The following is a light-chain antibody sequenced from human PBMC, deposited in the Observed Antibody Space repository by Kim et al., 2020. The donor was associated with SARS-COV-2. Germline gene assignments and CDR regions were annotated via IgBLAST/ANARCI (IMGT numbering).Light chain of an antibody. Sequence: MAVTTTCSRSGGIINDNDMQEYQQPPGAVPTTVIYENNQRPSGVADRFSGSDDNSSNSSSLTISGLRTEEEADYYCQSYNRDNVLFGGGTQLTVL. CDR1: GGIINDND. CDR2: ENN. CDR3: QSYNRDNVL. V-gene: IGLV6-57*03. J-gene: IGLJ2*01.